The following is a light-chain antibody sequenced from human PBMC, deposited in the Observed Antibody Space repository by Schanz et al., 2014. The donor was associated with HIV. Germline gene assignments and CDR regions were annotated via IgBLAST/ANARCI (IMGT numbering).Light chain of an antibody. J-gene: IGKJ4*01. Sequence: EIVLTQSPATLSLSPGERATLSCRASQSVSSNLAWYQQKPGQAPRLLIYGASNRATGIPDRFSGGGSGTDFTLTISRLEPEDFAVYYCQQSGDSGGTFGGGTKVDMK. CDR1: QSVSSN. V-gene: IGKV3-20*01. CDR3: QQSGDSGGT. CDR2: GAS.